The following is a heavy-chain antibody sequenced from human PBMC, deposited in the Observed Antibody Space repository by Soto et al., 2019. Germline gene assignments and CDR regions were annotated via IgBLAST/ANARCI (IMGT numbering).Heavy chain of an antibody. J-gene: IGHJ6*02. CDR3: ARQNYYSGMDV. CDR2: ISAYNGNT. Sequence: ASVKVSCKASGGTFSSYAITWVRQAPGRGLEWMGWISAYNGNTNYPQMLQGRVTMTTDTTTSAAYMELRSLRSDDTAVYYCARQNYYSGMDVWGQGTTVTVSS. V-gene: IGHV1-18*01. CDR1: GGTFSSYA.